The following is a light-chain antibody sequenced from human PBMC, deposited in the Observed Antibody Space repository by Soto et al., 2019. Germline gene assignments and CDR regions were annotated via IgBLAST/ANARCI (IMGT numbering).Light chain of an antibody. CDR3: QQYSTYTPRT. V-gene: IGKV1-27*01. Sequence: DIQMTQSPSSLSASVGDRVTITCRASRDITDYLAWYQQKPGQVPKLLIYAASTLQSGVPSRFTASGSGTEFTLTISSLQPDDFATYYCQQYSTYTPRTFGQGTKVDI. J-gene: IGKJ1*01. CDR2: AAS. CDR1: RDITDY.